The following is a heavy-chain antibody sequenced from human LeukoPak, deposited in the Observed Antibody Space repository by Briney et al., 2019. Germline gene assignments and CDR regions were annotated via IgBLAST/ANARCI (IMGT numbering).Heavy chain of an antibody. D-gene: IGHD2-2*01. CDR2: IYYSGST. CDR1: GGSISSSSYY. CDR3: ARNLRGSSTSRNNYYYYYMDV. J-gene: IGHJ6*03. V-gene: IGHV4-39*07. Sequence: PSETLSLTCTVSGGSISSSSYYWGWIRQPPGKGLEWIGSIYYSGSTYHNPSLKSRVTISVDTSKNQFSLKLSSVTAADTAVYYCARNLRGSSTSRNNYYYYYMDVWGKGTTVTISS.